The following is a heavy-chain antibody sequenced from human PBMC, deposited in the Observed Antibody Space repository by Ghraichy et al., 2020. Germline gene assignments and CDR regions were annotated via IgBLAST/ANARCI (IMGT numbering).Heavy chain of an antibody. CDR1: GGSISSSSYY. D-gene: IGHD3-3*01. CDR2: IYYSGST. Sequence: SETLSLTCTVSGGSISSSSYYWGWIRQPPGKGLEWIGSIYYSGSTYYNPSLKSRVTISVDTSKNQFSLKLSSVTAADTAVYYCARGNDPRYYGFWTCFHYWGQGTLVTVSS. CDR3: ARGNDPRYYGFWTCFHY. V-gene: IGHV4-39*01. J-gene: IGHJ4*02.